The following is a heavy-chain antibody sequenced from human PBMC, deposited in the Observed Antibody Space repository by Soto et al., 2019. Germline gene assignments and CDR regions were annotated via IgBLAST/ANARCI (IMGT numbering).Heavy chain of an antibody. V-gene: IGHV1-69*01. CDR1: GGTFKSYV. CDR3: AGTQFDTSGYYPSGLEL. D-gene: IGHD3-22*01. CDR2: IIPFLGSA. Sequence: QVQLEQSGAEVEKPGSSVKVSCKPSGGTFKSYVLNWVRQAPGQGLEWMGGIIPFLGSADYAQKFQDRVTITADESTSTAYLELSSLRSEDSAGYYCAGTQFDTSGYYPSGLELWGQGTLVTVAS. J-gene: IGHJ4*02.